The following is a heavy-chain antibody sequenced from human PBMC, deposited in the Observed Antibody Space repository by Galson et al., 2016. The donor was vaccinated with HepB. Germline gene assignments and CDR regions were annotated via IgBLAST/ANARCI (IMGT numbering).Heavy chain of an antibody. CDR1: GLTFSSHA. Sequence: SLRLSCAVSGLTFSSHAMHWVRQAPGKGLEWVAVISYDGVVKYYADSVRGRFTIFRDDSKNTLYLQMNSLRAEDTAVYYCARDLGLYTYVPGGGTYWGQGTLVTVSS. CDR3: ARDLGLYTYVPGGGTY. V-gene: IGHV3-30*04. J-gene: IGHJ4*02. CDR2: ISYDGVVK. D-gene: IGHD3-16*02.